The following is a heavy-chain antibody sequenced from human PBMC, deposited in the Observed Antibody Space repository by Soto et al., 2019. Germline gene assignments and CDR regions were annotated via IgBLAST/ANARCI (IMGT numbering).Heavy chain of an antibody. D-gene: IGHD6-13*01. J-gene: IGHJ4*02. CDR1: GGSISNYY. V-gene: IGHV4-59*01. CDR3: ATRPPGAAWYGVFDY. Sequence: SETVSLTCIVSGGSISNYYWSWIRQPPEKGPEWIGYVYNSGTTKYNPSLESRVTISLDTSKNQFSLKLNSVTAADTAVYYCATRPPGAAWYGVFDYWSPGILVTVSS. CDR2: VYNSGTT.